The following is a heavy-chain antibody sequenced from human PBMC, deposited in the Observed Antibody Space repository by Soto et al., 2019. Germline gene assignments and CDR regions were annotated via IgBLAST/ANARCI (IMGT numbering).Heavy chain of an antibody. CDR2: IDPSDSDI. J-gene: IGHJ4*01. CDR1: GYRVASYR. Sequence: LRESLKISCKGSGYRVASYRIACVPHMPGKGLEWMGIIDPSDSDIRYSPSFQGQVTISADKSISTAYLQWSSLKASDTAIYYCARSLLDHFAYWGHGSLVTVSS. V-gene: IGHV5-51*01. CDR3: ARSLLDHFAY.